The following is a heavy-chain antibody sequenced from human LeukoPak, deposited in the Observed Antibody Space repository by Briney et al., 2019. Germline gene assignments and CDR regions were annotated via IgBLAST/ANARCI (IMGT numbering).Heavy chain of an antibody. V-gene: IGHV4-30-4*01. CDR2: SGRS. CDR1: GASVSSDSYH. Sequence: SETLSLTCNVSGASVSSDSYHWSWIRQPPGKGLEWIGQSGRSDDNPSPKSRVTVSVDTSKNQMSLRLTSVTTADTALYFCATYYRGRGGSGPWGQGTPVTVSS. CDR3: ATYYRGRGGSGP. J-gene: IGHJ5*02. D-gene: IGHD3-10*01.